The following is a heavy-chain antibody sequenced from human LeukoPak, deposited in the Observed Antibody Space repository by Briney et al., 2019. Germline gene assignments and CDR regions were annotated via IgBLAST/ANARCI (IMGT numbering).Heavy chain of an antibody. V-gene: IGHV4-59*01. CDR3: ARGTTQHQIDY. CDR1: GGSISSYY. Sequence: SETLSLTCTVSGGSISSYYWSWTRQPPGKGLEWIGYIYYSGSTNYNPSLKSRVTISVDTSKNQFSLKLSSVTAADTAVYYCARGTTQHQIDYWGQGTLVTVSS. CDR2: IYYSGST. D-gene: IGHD4-11*01. J-gene: IGHJ4*02.